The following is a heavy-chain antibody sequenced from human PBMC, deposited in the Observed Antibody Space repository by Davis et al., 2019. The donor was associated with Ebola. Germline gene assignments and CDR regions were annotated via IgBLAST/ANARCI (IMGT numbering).Heavy chain of an antibody. Sequence: AASVKVSCKASGYTFTSYDINWVRQATGQGLEWMGWINAGNGNTKYSQKFQGRVTITRDTSASTAYMELSSLRSEDTAVYYCARDSSSYDKECWFDPWGQGTLVTVSS. V-gene: IGHV1-3*01. CDR3: ARDSSSYDKECWFDP. CDR2: INAGNGNT. CDR1: GYTFTSYD. J-gene: IGHJ5*02. D-gene: IGHD6-13*01.